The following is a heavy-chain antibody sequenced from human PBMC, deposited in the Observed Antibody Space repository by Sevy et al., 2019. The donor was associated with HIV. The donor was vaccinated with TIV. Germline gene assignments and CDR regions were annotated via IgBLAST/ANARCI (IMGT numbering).Heavy chain of an antibody. CDR2: LLYDGTNR. V-gene: IGHV3-30-3*01. D-gene: IGHD6-13*01. CDR3: ARDRVASSSCAPGYFYGMDV. J-gene: IGHJ6*02. CDR1: GFTFTSFA. Sequence: GGSLRLSCAASGFTFTSFAMHWVRQAPGKGLEWVAILLYDGTNRYYADSVKGRFTISRDNSTKTLFLQMSGLKTEDTAVYYCARDRVASSSCAPGYFYGMDVWGQGTTVTVSS.